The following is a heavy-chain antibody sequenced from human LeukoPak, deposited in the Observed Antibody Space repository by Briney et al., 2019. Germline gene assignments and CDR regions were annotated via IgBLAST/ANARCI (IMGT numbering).Heavy chain of an antibody. CDR2: IASDGSHT. V-gene: IGHV3-30-3*01. CDR1: GFTFSNYF. CDR3: ARERQDTVIHSGAFDI. J-gene: IGHJ3*02. D-gene: IGHD2-21*02. Sequence: PGGSLRLSCAASGFTFSNYFMHWVRQAPGKGLEWVADIASDGSHTFYVESVKGRFTISRDNSKNTLYLQMNSLRPEDTAVYFCARERQDTVIHSGAFDIWGQVTMVTVSS.